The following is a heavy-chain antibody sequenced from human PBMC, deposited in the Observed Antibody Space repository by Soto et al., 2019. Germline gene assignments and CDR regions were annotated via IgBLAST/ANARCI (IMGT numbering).Heavy chain of an antibody. Sequence: GGSLRLSCAASGFTFRHYVLSWVRQSPERGLEGVSSISGSGSSVYVADSVRGRFSMSRDLSTNTVSLQMNSLRAEDTAVYYCAKVRASYLSASYFYYGLDVWGQGTTVTVSS. V-gene: IGHV3-23*01. CDR3: AKVRASYLSASYFYYGLDV. J-gene: IGHJ6*02. D-gene: IGHD3-10*01. CDR1: GFTFRHYV. CDR2: ISGSGSSV.